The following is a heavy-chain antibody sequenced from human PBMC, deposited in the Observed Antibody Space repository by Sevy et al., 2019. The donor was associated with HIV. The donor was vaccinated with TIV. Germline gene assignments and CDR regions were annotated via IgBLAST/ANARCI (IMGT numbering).Heavy chain of an antibody. CDR2: ISYDGTNK. V-gene: IGHV3-30-3*01. J-gene: IGHJ6*02. D-gene: IGHD3-10*01. Sequence: GGSLRLSCAASGFTFNTYAMPWVRQAPGKGLEWVAIISYDGTNKYYLDSVKGRFTISRDNPKNTLYLQMDNLEADDTAVYYCARAYFGSGSYYKKDYYAMDVWGQGTTVTVSS. CDR3: ARAYFGSGSYYKKDYYAMDV. CDR1: GFTFNTYA.